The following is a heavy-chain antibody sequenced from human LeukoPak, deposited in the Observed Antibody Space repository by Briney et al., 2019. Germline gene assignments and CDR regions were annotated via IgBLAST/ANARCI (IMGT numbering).Heavy chain of an antibody. CDR3: AKVNRFDD. CDR1: GLTLTSYA. V-gene: IGHV3-23*01. J-gene: IGHJ4*02. CDR2: ISGNGGRT. Sequence: GGSLRLSCAASGLTLTSYAMSWVRQAPGKGLGWVSAISGNGGRTYYADSVKGRFAISRDDSKNTLYLQMNNLRAEDTAVYYCAKVNRFDDWGQGTLVTVSS.